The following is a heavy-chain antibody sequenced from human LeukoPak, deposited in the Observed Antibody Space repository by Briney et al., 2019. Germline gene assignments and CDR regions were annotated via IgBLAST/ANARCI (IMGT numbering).Heavy chain of an antibody. CDR3: ARDPGNWNGYFDY. CDR1: GGSISSSSYY. D-gene: IGHD1-1*01. Sequence: PSETLSLTCTVSGGSISSSSYYWGWIRQPPGKGLEWIGSIYYSGSTYYNPSLKSRVTISVDTSKNQFSLELSSVTAADTAMYYCARDPGNWNGYFDYWGQGTLVTVSS. V-gene: IGHV4-39*02. CDR2: IYYSGST. J-gene: IGHJ4*02.